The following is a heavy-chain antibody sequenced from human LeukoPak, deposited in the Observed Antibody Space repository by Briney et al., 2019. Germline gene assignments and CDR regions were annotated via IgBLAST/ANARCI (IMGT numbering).Heavy chain of an antibody. D-gene: IGHD4-17*01. Sequence: PGGSLRLSCAASEFTFNNYAMSWVRQAPGKGLEWVSAITGSGGDTFHADSVKGRFTISRDNSKNTLYLQMNSLRAEDMAVYYCARLNFGDDYWGQGTLVTVSS. CDR3: ARLNFGDDY. CDR2: ITGSGGDT. CDR1: EFTFNNYA. J-gene: IGHJ4*02. V-gene: IGHV3-23*01.